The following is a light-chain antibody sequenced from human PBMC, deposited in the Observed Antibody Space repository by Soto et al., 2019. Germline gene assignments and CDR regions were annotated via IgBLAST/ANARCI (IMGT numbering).Light chain of an antibody. V-gene: IGKV3D-20*02. J-gene: IGKJ5*01. CDR3: QQRSNWPT. Sequence: EIVLTQSPGTLSLSLGERATLSFRASQSVTSNSLSWYQQKPGQAPRLLIYGASTRVTGIPDRFSGSGSGTDFTLTISSLEPEDFAVYYCQQRSNWPTFGQGTRLEIK. CDR1: QSVTSNS. CDR2: GAS.